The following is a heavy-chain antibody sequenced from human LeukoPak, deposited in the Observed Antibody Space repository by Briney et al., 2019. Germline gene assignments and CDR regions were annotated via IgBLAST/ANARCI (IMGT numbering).Heavy chain of an antibody. CDR3: ARRGAVAGTGY. CDR2: INHSGST. Sequence: SETLSLTCAVYGGSFSGYYWSWIRQPPGKGLEWIGEINHSGSTNYNPSLKSRVTISVDTSKNQFSLKLSSVTAADTAVYYCARRGAVAGTGYWGQGTLVTVSS. CDR1: GGSFSGYY. V-gene: IGHV4-34*01. J-gene: IGHJ4*02. D-gene: IGHD6-19*01.